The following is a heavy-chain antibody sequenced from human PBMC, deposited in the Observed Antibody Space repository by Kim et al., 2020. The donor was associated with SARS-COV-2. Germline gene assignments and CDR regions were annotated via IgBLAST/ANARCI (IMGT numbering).Heavy chain of an antibody. CDR2: INPNSGGT. CDR1: GYTFTGYY. J-gene: IGHJ4*02. V-gene: IGHV1-2*02. Sequence: ASVKVSCKASGYTFTGYYMHWVRQAPGQGLEWMGWINPNSGGTNYAQKFQGRVTMTRDTSISTAYMELSRLRSDDTAVYYCARGLYDSSGMGDYWGQGTLVTVSS. CDR3: ARGLYDSSGMGDY. D-gene: IGHD3-22*01.